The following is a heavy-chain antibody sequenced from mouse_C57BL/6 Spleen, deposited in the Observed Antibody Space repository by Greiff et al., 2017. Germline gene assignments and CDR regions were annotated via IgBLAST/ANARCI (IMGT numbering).Heavy chain of an antibody. CDR2: IYPGNSDT. D-gene: IGHD1-1*01. Sequence: VPLQQSGTVLARPGASVKMSCKTSGYTFTSYWMPWVKQRPGQGLEWIGAIYPGNSDTSYNQKFKGKAKLTAVTSASTAYMELSSLTNEDSAVYYCTREGYYGSSYQYYFDYWGQGTTLTVSS. CDR1: GYTFTSYW. CDR3: TREGYYGSSYQYYFDY. V-gene: IGHV1-5*01. J-gene: IGHJ2*01.